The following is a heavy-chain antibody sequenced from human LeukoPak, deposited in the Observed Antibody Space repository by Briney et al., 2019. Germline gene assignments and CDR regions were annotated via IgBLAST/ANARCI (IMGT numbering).Heavy chain of an antibody. D-gene: IGHD3-16*01. CDR1: GYTFTSYD. CDR3: ARVYDYYYYYGMDV. V-gene: IGHV1-8*01. J-gene: IGHJ6*02. CDR2: MNPNSGNT. Sequence: ASVKVSCEASGYTFTSYDINWVRQAPGQGLEWMGWMNPNSGNTGYAQKFQGRVTMTRNTSISTAYMELSSLRSEDTAVYYCARVYDYYYYYGMDVWGQGTTVTVSS.